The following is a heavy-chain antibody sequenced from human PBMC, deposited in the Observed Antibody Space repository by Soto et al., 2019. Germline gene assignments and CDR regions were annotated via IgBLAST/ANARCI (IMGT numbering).Heavy chain of an antibody. CDR1: GYTLTELS. D-gene: IGHD2-15*01. J-gene: IGHJ4*02. CDR3: ATSRYCSGGSCYTTHYGDFLSFDY. V-gene: IGHV1-24*01. Sequence: ASVKVSCKVSGYTLTELSMHWVRQAPGKGLEWMGGFDPEDGETIYAQKFQGRVTMTEDTSTDTAYMELSSLRSEDTAVYYCATSRYCSGGSCYTTHYGDFLSFDYWGQGTPVTVSS. CDR2: FDPEDGET.